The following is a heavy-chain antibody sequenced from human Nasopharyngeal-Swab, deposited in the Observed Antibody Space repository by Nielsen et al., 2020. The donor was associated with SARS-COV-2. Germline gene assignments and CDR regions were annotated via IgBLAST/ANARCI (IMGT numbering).Heavy chain of an antibody. J-gene: IGHJ4*02. V-gene: IGHV3-7*04. D-gene: IGHD3-3*01. CDR1: EFSFSSYW. CDR3: ARGGFWSGYSSYDY. Sequence: GGSLRLSCAASEFSFSSYWMSWVRQAPGKGLEWVANIKEDGSEKWYVDSVKGRFTISRDNAESSLYLQMNSLRAEDTAVYYCARGGFWSGYSSYDYWGQGTLVTVSS. CDR2: IKEDGSEK.